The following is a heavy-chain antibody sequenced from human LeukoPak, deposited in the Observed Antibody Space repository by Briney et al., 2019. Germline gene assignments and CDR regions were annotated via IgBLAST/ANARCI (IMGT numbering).Heavy chain of an antibody. CDR1: RFIFSNYW. V-gene: IGHV3-7*01. CDR2: INQDGSEK. J-gene: IGHJ5*02. D-gene: IGHD3-10*01. CDR3: ARDRAYYGSGSGTRKFDP. Sequence: GGSLRLSCTGSRFIFSNYWMSWVRQAPGKGLEWVANINQDGSEKYYVDSVKGRFTVSRDNAKNSLYLQMHSVRAEDTAVYYCARDRAYYGSGSGTRKFDPWGQGTLVTVSS.